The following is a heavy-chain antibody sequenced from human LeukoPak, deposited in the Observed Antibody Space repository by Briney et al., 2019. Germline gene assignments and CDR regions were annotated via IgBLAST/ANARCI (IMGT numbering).Heavy chain of an antibody. D-gene: IGHD1-26*01. J-gene: IGHJ4*02. CDR3: ARHHSKGVGATFTFDY. CDR2: IYTSGST. CDR1: GGSISSYY. V-gene: IGHV4-4*07. Sequence: SETLSLTCTVSGGSISSYYWSWIRQPAGKGLEWIGRIYTSGSTNYNPSLKSRVTMSVDTSKNQFSLKLSSVTAADTAVYYCARHHSKGVGATFTFDYWGQETLVTVSS.